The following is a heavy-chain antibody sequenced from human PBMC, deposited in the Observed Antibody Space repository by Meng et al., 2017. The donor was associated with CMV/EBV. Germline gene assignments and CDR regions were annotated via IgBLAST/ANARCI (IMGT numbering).Heavy chain of an antibody. Sequence: SVKVSCKASGGTFSSYAISWVRQAPGQGLEWMGGIIPILGIANYAQKFQGRVTITADKSTSTAYMELSSLRSEDTAVYYCARTMVRGVILYYGMDVWGQGTTVTVSS. CDR3: ARTMVRGVILYYGMDV. V-gene: IGHV1-69*10. D-gene: IGHD3-10*01. CDR2: IIPILGIA. J-gene: IGHJ6*02. CDR1: GGTFSSYA.